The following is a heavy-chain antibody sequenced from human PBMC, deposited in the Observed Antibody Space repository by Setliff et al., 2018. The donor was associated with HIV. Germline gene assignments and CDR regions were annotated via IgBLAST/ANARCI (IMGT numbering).Heavy chain of an antibody. J-gene: IGHJ4*02. V-gene: IGHV3-11*04. CDR2: ISGSGEAT. CDR3: ARDHGGKDY. CDR1: GFIFSDYY. Sequence: GGSLRLSCAASGFIFSDYYMNWIRQAPGKGLEWVSYISGSGEATDFADSVKGRFTTSRDNAKNSLYLQMDSLRVEDTAVYYCARDHGGKDYWGQGTLVTVSS.